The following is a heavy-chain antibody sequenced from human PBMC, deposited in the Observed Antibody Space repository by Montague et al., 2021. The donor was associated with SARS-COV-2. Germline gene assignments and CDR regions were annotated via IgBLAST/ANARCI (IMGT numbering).Heavy chain of an antibody. D-gene: IGHD2-8*01. CDR3: ARGTKGNYYYGMDV. J-gene: IGHJ6*02. CDR1: GFTSSSYA. Sequence: SLRLSCAASGFTSSSYAMHWVRQAPGKGLEWVAVISYDGSNKYYTDSVKGRFTISRDNSKNTLYLQMNSLRAEDTAVYYCARGTKGNYYYGMDVWGQGTTVTVSS. CDR2: ISYDGSNK. V-gene: IGHV3-30*04.